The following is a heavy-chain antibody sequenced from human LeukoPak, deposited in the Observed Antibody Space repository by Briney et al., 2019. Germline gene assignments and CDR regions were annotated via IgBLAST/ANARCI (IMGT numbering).Heavy chain of an antibody. D-gene: IGHD3-22*01. V-gene: IGHV3-23*01. CDR1: GFTFSSYA. J-gene: IGHJ4*02. CDR3: AKVEENYYDSSGDYDY. CDR2: ISGSGGST. Sequence: GRSLRLSCGASGFTFSSYAMSWVRPAPGRGLEWVSAISGSGGSTYYADSVKGRFTISRDNSKNTLYLQMNSLRAEDTAVYYCAKVEENYYDSSGDYDYWGQGTLVTVSS.